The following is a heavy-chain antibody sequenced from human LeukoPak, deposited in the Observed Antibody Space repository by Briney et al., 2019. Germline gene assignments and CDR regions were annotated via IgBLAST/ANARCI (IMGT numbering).Heavy chain of an antibody. V-gene: IGHV3-74*01. CDR1: GFTFSSCW. J-gene: IGHJ4*02. Sequence: PGGSLRLSCAASGFTFSSCWMHWVRQTPGKGLVWVSRINNDGSGTSYADSVKDRFTISRDNAKNSLYLQMNSLRAEDTAVYYCARDWGYCSGGSCYIDYWGQGTLVTVSS. D-gene: IGHD2-15*01. CDR3: ARDWGYCSGGSCYIDY. CDR2: INNDGSGT.